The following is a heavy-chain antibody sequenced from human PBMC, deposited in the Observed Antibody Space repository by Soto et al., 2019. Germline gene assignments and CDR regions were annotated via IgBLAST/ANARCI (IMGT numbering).Heavy chain of an antibody. CDR3: ARGGGITITFFEFNVRDLGAFDF. CDR1: GYTFTGYY. D-gene: IGHD3-16*01. J-gene: IGHJ3*01. CDR2: INPNSGGT. Sequence: ASVKVSCKASGYTFTGYYMHWVRQAPGQGLEWMGWINPNSGGTNYAQKFQGWVTMTRDTSISTAYMELSRLRSDDTAVYYCARGGGITITFFEFNVRDLGAFDFSGQGTTVTVSS. V-gene: IGHV1-2*04.